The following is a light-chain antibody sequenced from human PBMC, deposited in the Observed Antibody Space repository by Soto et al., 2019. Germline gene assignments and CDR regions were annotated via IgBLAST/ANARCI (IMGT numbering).Light chain of an antibody. CDR3: SSYAGNNVV. CDR2: EVS. CDR1: SSDVGGYNY. V-gene: IGLV2-8*01. Sequence: QSALTQPPSASGSPGQSVTISCTGTSSDVGGYNYVSWYQQHPGKAPKLIIYEVSKRPSGVPDRFSGSKSGNTASLTVSGLQAGDEADYYCSSYAGNNVVFGGGTKLTVL. J-gene: IGLJ2*01.